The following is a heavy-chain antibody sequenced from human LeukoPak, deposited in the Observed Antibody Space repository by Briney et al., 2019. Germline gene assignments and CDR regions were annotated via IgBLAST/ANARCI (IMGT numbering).Heavy chain of an antibody. Sequence: GGSLRLSCAASGFTFSSYGMDWVRQAPGKGLEWVAVIWYDGSNKYYADSVKGRFTISRDNSKNTLYLQMNSLRAEDTAVYYCATGASAYYYDSSGPYWGQGTLVTVSS. V-gene: IGHV3-30*02. J-gene: IGHJ4*02. CDR2: IWYDGSNK. CDR1: GFTFSSYG. CDR3: ATGASAYYYDSSGPY. D-gene: IGHD3-22*01.